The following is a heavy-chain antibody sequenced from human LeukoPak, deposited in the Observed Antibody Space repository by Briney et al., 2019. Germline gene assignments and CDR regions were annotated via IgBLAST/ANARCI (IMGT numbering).Heavy chain of an antibody. CDR2: ISGSGGST. CDR3: AKDLFDIVVVPAANPFDY. Sequence: PGGSLRLSCAASGFTFSSYGMSWVRQAPGKGLEWVSAISGSGGSTYYADSVKGRFTISRDNSKNTLYLQMNSLRAEDTAVYYCAKDLFDIVVVPAANPFDYWGQGTLVTVSS. J-gene: IGHJ4*02. D-gene: IGHD2-2*01. CDR1: GFTFSSYG. V-gene: IGHV3-23*01.